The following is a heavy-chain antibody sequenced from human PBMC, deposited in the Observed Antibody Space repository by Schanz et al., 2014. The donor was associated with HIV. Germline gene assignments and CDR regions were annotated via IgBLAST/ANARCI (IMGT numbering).Heavy chain of an antibody. CDR2: ISWNSGSI. D-gene: IGHD6-6*01. V-gene: IGHV3-9*01. Sequence: EVQLVESGGGLVQPGGSLRLSCAASGFTFSSYGMHWVRQAPGKGLEWVSCISWNSGSIGYADSVKGRFTISRDNAKNSLYMQMNSLRGDDTALYYCAKAYSTSRPYSMDIWGQGTTVTVSS. CDR1: GFTFSSYG. J-gene: IGHJ6*02. CDR3: AKAYSTSRPYSMDI.